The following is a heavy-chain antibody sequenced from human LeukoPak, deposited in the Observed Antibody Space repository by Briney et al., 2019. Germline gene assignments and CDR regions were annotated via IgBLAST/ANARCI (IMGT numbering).Heavy chain of an antibody. D-gene: IGHD3-10*01. V-gene: IGHV3-74*01. CDR2: INNDGSST. CDR3: ARVARGDYYYYYMDV. Sequence: GGSLRLSCGASGFTFSSYWMHWVRHAPGKGLVWVSRINNDGSSTSYADSVQGRFTISRDNAKNTPYLQMNSLRAEDTALYYCARVARGDYYYYYMDVWGKGTTVTVSS. J-gene: IGHJ6*03. CDR1: GFTFSSYW.